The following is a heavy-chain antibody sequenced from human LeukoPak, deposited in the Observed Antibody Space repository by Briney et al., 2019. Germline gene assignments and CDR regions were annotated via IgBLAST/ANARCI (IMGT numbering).Heavy chain of an antibody. V-gene: IGHV4-30-4*01. J-gene: IGHJ5*02. D-gene: IGHD3-10*01. CDR1: GGSISSGDYY. CDR3: AREFTYYYGSGSYFNWFDP. Sequence: SETLSLTCTVSGGSISSGDYYWSWIRQPPGKGLEWIGYIYYSGSTYYNPSLKSRVTISVDTSKNQFSLKLSSVTAADTAVYYCAREFTYYYGSGSYFNWFDPWGQGTLVTVSS. CDR2: IYYSGST.